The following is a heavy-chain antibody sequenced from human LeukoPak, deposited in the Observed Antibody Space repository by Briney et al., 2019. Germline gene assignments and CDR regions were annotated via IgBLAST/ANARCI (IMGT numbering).Heavy chain of an antibody. CDR2: TNTAGNTI. Sequence: PGGSLRLSCAASGFTFRDYFMSWIRQAPGKGLEWVAYTNTAGNTIYYADSMKGRFTISRDNAKNSPYLQMNTLRAEDTAVYYCARATYDSSVVDSFDIWGQGTMVTV. CDR1: GFTFRDYF. D-gene: IGHD3-22*01. V-gene: IGHV3-11*01. CDR3: ARATYDSSVVDSFDI. J-gene: IGHJ3*02.